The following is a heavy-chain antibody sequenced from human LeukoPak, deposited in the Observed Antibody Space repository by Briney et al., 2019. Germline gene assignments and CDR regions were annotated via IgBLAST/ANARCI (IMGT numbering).Heavy chain of an antibody. CDR3: AKDPLYYGSGDP. D-gene: IGHD3-10*01. CDR1: GFTFSSYA. V-gene: IGHV3-23*01. CDR2: ISGSGGST. J-gene: IGHJ5*02. Sequence: GGSLRLSCAASGFTFSSYAMSWVRQAPGKGLEWVSAISGSGGSTYYADSVKGRFTISRDNSKNTLYLQTNSLRAEDTAVYYCAKDPLYYGSGDPWGQGTLVTVSS.